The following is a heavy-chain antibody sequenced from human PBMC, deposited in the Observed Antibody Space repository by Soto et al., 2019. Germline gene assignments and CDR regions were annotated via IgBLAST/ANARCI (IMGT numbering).Heavy chain of an antibody. D-gene: IGHD2-2*01. Sequence: SETLSLTCTVSGGSISSYYWSWIRQPPGKGLEWIGYIYYSGSTNYNPSLKSRVTISVDTSKNQFSLKLISVTAADTAVSYCAREFQDCSSTSCYGWFDPWGQGTLVTVSS. CDR1: GGSISSYY. CDR2: IYYSGST. CDR3: AREFQDCSSTSCYGWFDP. V-gene: IGHV4-59*01. J-gene: IGHJ5*02.